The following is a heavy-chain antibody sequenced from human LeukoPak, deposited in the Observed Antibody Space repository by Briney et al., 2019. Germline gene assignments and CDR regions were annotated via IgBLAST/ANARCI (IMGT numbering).Heavy chain of an antibody. J-gene: IGHJ4*02. D-gene: IGHD3-22*01. CDR1: GYTFTDYY. Sequence: GASVKVSCKASGYTFTDYYIHWVRQAPGQGLEWTAWINPTSGVTNFAQRFQGRLTMTRDTSISTAYMEVSRLTSDDTAVYYCARVTGYMIEDYFDYWGQGTLVTVSS. CDR3: ARVTGYMIEDYFDY. V-gene: IGHV1-2*02. CDR2: INPTSGVT.